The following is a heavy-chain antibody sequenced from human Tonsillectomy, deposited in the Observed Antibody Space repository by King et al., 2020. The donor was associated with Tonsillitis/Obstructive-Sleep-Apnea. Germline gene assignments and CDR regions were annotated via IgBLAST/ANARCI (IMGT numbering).Heavy chain of an antibody. V-gene: IGHV4-39*01. J-gene: IGHJ2*01. CDR3: ARCSGHLLRHFAL. D-gene: IGHD3-10*02. CDR1: GGSISSSSYY. CDR2: ISYSGST. Sequence: QLQESGPGLVKPSETLSLTCTVSGGSISSSSYYWGWIRQPPGKGLEWIGTISYSGSTYYNPSLNIRVTISVDTSKTQLSLTLHSVTAAYTAVYSCARCSGHLLRHFALWGRGTLVTVSS.